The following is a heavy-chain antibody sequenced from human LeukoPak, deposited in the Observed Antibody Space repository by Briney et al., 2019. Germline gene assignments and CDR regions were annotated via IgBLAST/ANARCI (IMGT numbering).Heavy chain of an antibody. D-gene: IGHD2-15*01. Sequence: GGSLRLSCAASEFTFSSHWMHWVRQAPGKGLEWVSRIKSDGSSTSYADSVKGRFTISRDNARNTLYLQMNSLRAEDTAVYYCARGYCSGGSCYSWFDYWGQGTRVSVSS. CDR1: EFTFSSHW. CDR3: ARGYCSGGSCYSWFDY. J-gene: IGHJ4*02. CDR2: IKSDGSST. V-gene: IGHV3-74*01.